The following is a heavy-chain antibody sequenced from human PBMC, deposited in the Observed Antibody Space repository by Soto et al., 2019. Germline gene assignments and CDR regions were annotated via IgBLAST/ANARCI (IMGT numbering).Heavy chain of an antibody. V-gene: IGHV1-8*01. J-gene: IGHJ4*02. CDR2: VNPNNGDT. D-gene: IGHD2-8*01. Sequence: QVQLVQSGAELKKPGASVKVSCKASGYTFSNYDMNWVRQATGQGPEWIGWVNPNNGDTGYAQKFQGRVTLTTDISTTTAYMWLTSLRSEDTSIYYCAKVSRMGSAIDFDYWGQGTLITVSS. CDR1: GYTFSNYD. CDR3: AKVSRMGSAIDFDY.